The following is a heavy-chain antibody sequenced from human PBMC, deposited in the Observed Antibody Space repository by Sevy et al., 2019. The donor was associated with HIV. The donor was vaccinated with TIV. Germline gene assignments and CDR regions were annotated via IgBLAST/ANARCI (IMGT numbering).Heavy chain of an antibody. CDR2: IYYSGST. V-gene: IGHV4-59*01. CDR1: GGSISSYY. CDR3: ARESYDILPGSRGMDV. J-gene: IGHJ6*02. Sequence: SETLCLTCTVSGGSISSYYWSWIRHPPGKRLEWIGYIYYSGSTNYNPSLKSRVTISVDTSKNQFSLKLRSVTAADTAVYYCARESYDILPGSRGMDVWGQGTTVTVSS. D-gene: IGHD3-9*01.